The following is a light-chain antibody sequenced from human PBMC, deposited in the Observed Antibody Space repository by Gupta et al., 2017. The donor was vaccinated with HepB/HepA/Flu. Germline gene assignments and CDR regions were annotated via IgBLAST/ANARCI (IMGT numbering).Light chain of an antibody. V-gene: IGLV3-21*03. J-gene: IGLJ2*01. CDR3: QVWEWNSQHVV. CDR2: DDR. Sequence: SYVLTHPPSVSVAPGKTATITCGGENIGSKSVHWYQQKPGQAPVVAIYDDRDRPSGIPERFSGSNSGNTATLTISRAEVRDEADYYCQVWEWNSQHVVFGGGTKLTVL. CDR1: NIGSKS.